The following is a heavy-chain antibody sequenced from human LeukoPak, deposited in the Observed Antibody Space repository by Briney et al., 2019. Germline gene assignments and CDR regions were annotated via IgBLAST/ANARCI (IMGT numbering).Heavy chain of an antibody. CDR1: GGSISSSSYY. V-gene: IGHV4-39*01. CDR2: IYYSGST. D-gene: IGHD2-21*02. Sequence: SETLSLTCTVSGGSISSSSYYWGWIRQPPGKGLEWIGSIYYSGSTYYNPSLKSRVTISVDTSKNQFSLKLSSVTAADTAVYYCARRRLLRDGYYFDCWGQGTLVTVSS. J-gene: IGHJ4*02. CDR3: ARRRLLRDGYYFDC.